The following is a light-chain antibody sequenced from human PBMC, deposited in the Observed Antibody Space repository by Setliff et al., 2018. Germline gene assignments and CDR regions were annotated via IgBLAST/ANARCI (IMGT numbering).Light chain of an antibody. CDR3: CSYAASYNPYV. Sequence: QSALTQPPSASGSPGQSLTISCTGTSRDIGAYNSVSWYQQHPGKAPKLLIYEVTKRPSGAPDRFSGSKSGNTASLTVSGLQADDEADYFCCSYAASYNPYVFGSGTKAPS. V-gene: IGLV2-8*01. CDR2: EVT. J-gene: IGLJ1*01. CDR1: SRDIGAYNS.